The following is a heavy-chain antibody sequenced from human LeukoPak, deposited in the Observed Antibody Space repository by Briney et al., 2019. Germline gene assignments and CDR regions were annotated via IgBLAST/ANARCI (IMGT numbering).Heavy chain of an antibody. CDR3: ARAPSYDSSGYYSLAFDI. D-gene: IGHD3-22*01. J-gene: IGHJ3*02. V-gene: IGHV1-2*04. Sequence: ASVKVSCKASGYTFTGYYMHWVRQAPGQGLEWMGWINPNSGGTNYAQKFQGWVTMTRDTSISTAYMELSRLRSDDTALYYCARAPSYDSSGYYSLAFDIWGQGTMVTVSS. CDR1: GYTFTGYY. CDR2: INPNSGGT.